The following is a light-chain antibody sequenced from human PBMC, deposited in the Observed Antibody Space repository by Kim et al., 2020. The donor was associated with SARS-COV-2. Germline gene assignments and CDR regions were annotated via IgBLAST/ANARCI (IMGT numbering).Light chain of an antibody. CDR2: AVS. Sequence: SPCDTAPLSCATSLSVGIHCLAWSHHKPARAPRVLIYAVSNGATGIPARFSGSGSGTDFTLTISRLQPEDFAVYYCQQYGIAPPYTFGQGTKLEI. CDR1: LSVGIHC. CDR3: QQYGIAPPYT. V-gene: IGKV3D-20*01. J-gene: IGKJ2*01.